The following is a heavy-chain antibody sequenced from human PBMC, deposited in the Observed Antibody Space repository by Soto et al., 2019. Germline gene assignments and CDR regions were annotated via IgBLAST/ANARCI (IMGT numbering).Heavy chain of an antibody. J-gene: IGHJ6*02. CDR2: ILYDGNKK. CDR3: AKDEVLVEVVARDYYGLDV. V-gene: IGHV3-30*18. D-gene: IGHD2-15*01. CDR1: GFTFSSYG. Sequence: GGSLRLSCAASGFTFSSYGMHWVRQAPGKGQEWVAVILYDGNKKYYADSVKGRFTISRDNSKNTLYLQMDSLRGEDTAVYYCAKDEVLVEVVARDYYGLDVWGQGTTVTVSS.